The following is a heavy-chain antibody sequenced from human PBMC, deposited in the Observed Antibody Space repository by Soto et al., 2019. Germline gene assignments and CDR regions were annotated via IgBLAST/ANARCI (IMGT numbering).Heavy chain of an antibody. CDR2: IYPGDSDT. D-gene: IGHD6-19*01. CDR1: GYKVSTWHNFTSYW. Sequence: GESLKISCKGSGYKVSTWHNFTSYWIAWVRQMPGEGLEWMGIIYPGDSDTRYSPSFQGQVTISADKSISTAYLQWSSLKASDTAMYYCASHLAVAARYGMDFWGQGTTVTVSS. CDR3: ASHLAVAARYGMDF. J-gene: IGHJ6*02. V-gene: IGHV5-51*01.